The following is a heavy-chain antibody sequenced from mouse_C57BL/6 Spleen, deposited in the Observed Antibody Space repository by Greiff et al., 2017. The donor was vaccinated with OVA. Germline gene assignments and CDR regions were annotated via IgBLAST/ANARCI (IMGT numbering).Heavy chain of an antibody. CDR2: IDPSDSYT. Sequence: VKLQQPGAELVMPGASVKLSCKASGYTFTSSWMHWVKQRPGQGLEWIGEIDPSDSYTNYNQKFKGKSTLTVDKSSSTAYMQLSSLTSEDSAVYYCARGYYGSSWYFDVWGTGTTLTVSS. V-gene: IGHV1-69*01. CDR1: GYTFTSSW. D-gene: IGHD1-1*01. J-gene: IGHJ1*03. CDR3: ARGYYGSSWYFDV.